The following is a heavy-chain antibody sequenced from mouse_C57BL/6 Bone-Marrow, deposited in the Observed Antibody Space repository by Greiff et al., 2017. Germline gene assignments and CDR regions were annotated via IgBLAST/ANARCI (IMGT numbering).Heavy chain of an antibody. CDR3: ARRGLFWYFDV. CDR1: GFSLTSYG. V-gene: IGHV2-2*01. CDR2: IWSGGST. J-gene: IGHJ1*03. D-gene: IGHD6-5*01. Sequence: QVQLKQSGPGLVQPSQSLSITCTVSGFSLTSYGVHWVRQSPGKGLEWLGVIWSGGSTDYNAAFISRLSISKDNSKSQVFFKMNSLPADDTAIYYCARRGLFWYFDVWGTGTTVTVSS.